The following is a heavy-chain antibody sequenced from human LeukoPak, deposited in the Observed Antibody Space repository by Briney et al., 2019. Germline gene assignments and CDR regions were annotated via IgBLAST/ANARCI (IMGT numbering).Heavy chain of an antibody. Sequence: PGRSLRLSCAASGFNFGIYGVHWVRQAPGKGLEWVAVMWDDGTNENYVDSVKGRFTISRDNGKKTLYLQMNSLRAEDTAVYYCARERGENFYGGGDRHYYYMDVWGIGTTVTVSS. D-gene: IGHD3-16*01. V-gene: IGHV3-33*01. J-gene: IGHJ6*03. CDR2: MWDDGTNE. CDR3: ARERGENFYGGGDRHYYYMDV. CDR1: GFNFGIYG.